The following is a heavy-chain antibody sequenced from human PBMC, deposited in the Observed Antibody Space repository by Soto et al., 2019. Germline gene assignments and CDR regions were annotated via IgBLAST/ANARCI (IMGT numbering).Heavy chain of an antibody. Sequence: EVQLVESGGDLVKPGGSLRLSCAASGLTRSSLWMGWVRQAPGKGLEWVARMKSKSSGGTTDYTAPVKGRFTVSRDDSINTMFLEMNSLQTEYTAVYYCTTDSGVSFLPRFATWGQGTLVTVSS. J-gene: IGHJ5*02. V-gene: IGHV3-15*01. CDR2: MKSKSSGGTT. CDR1: GLTRSSLW. D-gene: IGHD3-16*01. CDR3: TTDSGVSFLPRFAT.